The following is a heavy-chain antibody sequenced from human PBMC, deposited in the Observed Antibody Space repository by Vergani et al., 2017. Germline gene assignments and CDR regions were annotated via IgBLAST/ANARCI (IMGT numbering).Heavy chain of an antibody. D-gene: IGHD4-11*01. Sequence: QVQLQQWGGGLLKPSETLSLTCVVNGGSFTSYHCTWIRQSPGEGLEWVGDIDHTGRPDYNPSLKSRHTMSVDKSGNQFSLTHNSVTATDTAIYFCARVNTETNGHLYYYYYMDVWGEATAVTVS. CDR2: IDHTGRP. J-gene: IGHJ6*03. CDR3: ARVNTETNGHLYYYYYMDV. CDR1: GGSFTSYH. V-gene: IGHV4-34*01.